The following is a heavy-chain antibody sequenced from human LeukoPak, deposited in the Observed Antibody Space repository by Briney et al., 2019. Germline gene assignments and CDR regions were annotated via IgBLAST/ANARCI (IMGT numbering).Heavy chain of an antibody. CDR1: GFTFSRCS. V-gene: IGHV3-48*02. CDR2: ISSSSSTI. D-gene: IGHD3-22*01. J-gene: IGHJ3*02. Sequence: GGSLRLSCAASGFTFSRCSMNWVRLAPGKGLEWVSHISSSSSTIYYGDTVKGRFTISGDNAKNSLYLQMNSLRDEDTTVYYCARDLYDSSGYYSVAFDIWGQGTMVTVSS. CDR3: ARDLYDSSGYYSVAFDI.